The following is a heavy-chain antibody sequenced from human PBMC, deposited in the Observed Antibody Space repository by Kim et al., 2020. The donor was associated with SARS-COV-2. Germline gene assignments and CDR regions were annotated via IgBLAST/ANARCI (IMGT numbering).Heavy chain of an antibody. Sequence: GGSLRLSCAASGFSFNTYAMTRVRQAPGRGPEWVATMTASGDSRDYSDSVKGRFVISRDNARNMVFLQMNSLRADDTATYYCVKSTLLRGVTLAGNAFDV. V-gene: IGHV3-23*01. CDR1: GFSFNTYA. CDR2: MTASGDSR. J-gene: IGHJ3*01. D-gene: IGHD3-10*01. CDR3: VKSTLLRGVTLAGNAFDV.